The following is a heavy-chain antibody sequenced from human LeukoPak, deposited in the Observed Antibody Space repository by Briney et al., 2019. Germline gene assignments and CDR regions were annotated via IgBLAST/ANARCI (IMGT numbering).Heavy chain of an antibody. CDR1: GFTFSSYS. V-gene: IGHV3-48*01. CDR3: ARDLMITFGGVIVKLDY. D-gene: IGHD3-16*02. Sequence: GGSLRLSCAASGFTFSSYSMNWVRQAPGKGLEWVSYISSSSSTIYYADSVKGRFTISRDNAKNSLYLQMNSLRAEDTAVYYCARDLMITFGGVIVKLDYWGRGTLVTVSS. CDR2: ISSSSSTI. J-gene: IGHJ4*02.